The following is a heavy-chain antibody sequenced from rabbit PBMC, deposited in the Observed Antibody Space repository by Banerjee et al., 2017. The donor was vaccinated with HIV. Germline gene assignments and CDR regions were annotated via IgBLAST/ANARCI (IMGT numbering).Heavy chain of an antibody. J-gene: IGHJ6*01. CDR2: IDPVFGST. Sequence: QLEESGGGLVQPGESLKLSCKASVFTISSYSMNRVRQAPGKGLEWIGYIDPVFGSTYYASWVNGRFTISSHNAQNTLYLQLNSLTAADTATYFCARDGGLWSLDLWGPGTLVTVS. CDR3: ARDGGLWSLDL. CDR1: VFTISSYS. D-gene: IGHD2-1*01. V-gene: IGHV1S7*01.